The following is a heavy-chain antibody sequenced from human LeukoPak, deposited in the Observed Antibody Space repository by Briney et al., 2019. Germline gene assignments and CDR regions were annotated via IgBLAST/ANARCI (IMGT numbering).Heavy chain of an antibody. D-gene: IGHD2-15*01. CDR1: GGSISLSYYY. J-gene: IGHJ4*02. CDR2: VYYSGTT. V-gene: IGHV4-39*07. Sequence: SETLSLTCSVSGGSISLSYYYWGWIRQPPGKALEWIGSVYYSGTTSYNPSLKSRVTISVDMSKNHFSLRLSSVTAADTAMYYCARAGGYCGRISCPYYFDYWGQGSLVAVSS. CDR3: ARAGGYCGRISCPYYFDY.